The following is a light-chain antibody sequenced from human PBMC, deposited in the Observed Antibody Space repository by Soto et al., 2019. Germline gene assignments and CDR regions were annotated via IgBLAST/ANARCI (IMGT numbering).Light chain of an antibody. CDR1: SSDVGAYKY. CDR2: GVS. J-gene: IGLJ1*01. CDR3: SSFTGPTTLDV. Sequence: QSALTQPASVSGSPGQSVTICCTGTSSDVGAYKYVSWYQKHPGKAPKLMIYGVSNRPSGISNRFSGSKSGNTAFLTISGLQPEDEADYYCSSFTGPTTLDVFGTGTKLTVL. V-gene: IGLV2-14*03.